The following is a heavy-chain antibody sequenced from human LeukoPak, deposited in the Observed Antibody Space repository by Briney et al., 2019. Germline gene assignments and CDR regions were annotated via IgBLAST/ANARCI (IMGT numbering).Heavy chain of an antibody. V-gene: IGHV4-31*03. Sequence: SETLSLTCTVSGGSISSGVYYWSWIRQHPGKGLEWIGYIYYSGSTYYNPSLKSRVTISVDTSKNQFSLKLSSVTAADTAVYYCARVGRITIFGVVTAFDIWGQGTMVTVSS. CDR1: GGSISSGVYY. CDR3: ARVGRITIFGVVTAFDI. J-gene: IGHJ3*02. D-gene: IGHD3-3*01. CDR2: IYYSGST.